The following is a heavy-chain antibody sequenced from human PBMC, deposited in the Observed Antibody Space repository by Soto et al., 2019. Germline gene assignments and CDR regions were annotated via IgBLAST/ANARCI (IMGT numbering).Heavy chain of an antibody. CDR2: ISAHDGNT. CDR3: ARGRYGDY. Sequence: QVHLVQSGAEVKKPGASVKVSCKASGYTFTSYGITWVRQSPGHGLEWVGWISAHDGNTDSAQKLQGRVIGTRDTSTSTAYMELRSLISDDTSVYYCARGRYGDYWGQGALVTVSS. D-gene: IGHD1-1*01. CDR1: GYTFTSYG. J-gene: IGHJ4*02. V-gene: IGHV1-18*01.